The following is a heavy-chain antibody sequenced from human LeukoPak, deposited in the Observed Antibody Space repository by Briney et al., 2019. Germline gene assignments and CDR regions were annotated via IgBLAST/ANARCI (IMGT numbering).Heavy chain of an antibody. CDR2: IYSSGSA. V-gene: IGHV4-59*08. CDR3: ARHRDYYDS. D-gene: IGHD3-22*01. Sequence: SETLSLTCTVSGASINNNFWTWIRQPPRKGLEWIGYIYSSGSANYNPSLKSRVIISGDTSKNQISLNLTSVTAADTALYFCARHRDYYDSWGHGTLVTVSS. J-gene: IGHJ4*01. CDR1: GASINNNF.